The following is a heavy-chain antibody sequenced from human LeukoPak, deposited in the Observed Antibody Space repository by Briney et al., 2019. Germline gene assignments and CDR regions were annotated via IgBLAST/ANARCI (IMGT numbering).Heavy chain of an antibody. CDR1: GFTLSSNY. CDR3: ARDPSPVYYASGSSKYYYYGMDV. J-gene: IGHJ6*02. V-gene: IGHV3-66*01. Sequence: GGSLRLSCAASGFTLSSNYMNWVRQAPGKGLEWVSLISSGGTTYYTDSVKGRFTISRDNSKSPLYLQMNSLRAEYTAVYYCARDPSPVYYASGSSKYYYYGMDVWGPGTTVTGPS. CDR2: ISSGGTT. D-gene: IGHD3-10*01.